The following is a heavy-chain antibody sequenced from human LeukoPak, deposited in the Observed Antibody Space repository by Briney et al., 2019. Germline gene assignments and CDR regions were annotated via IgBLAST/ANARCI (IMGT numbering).Heavy chain of an antibody. CDR1: GGSISSGACY. J-gene: IGHJ4*02. CDR2: IYYSGST. CDR3: ARDYHAGGYFDY. Sequence: SETLSLTCTVSGGSISSGACYWSWIRQHPGKGLEWIGYIYYSGSTYYNPSLKSRVTISVDTSKNQFSLKLSSVTAADTAVYYCARDYHAGGYFDYWGQGTLVTVSS. V-gene: IGHV4-31*03. D-gene: IGHD1-1*01.